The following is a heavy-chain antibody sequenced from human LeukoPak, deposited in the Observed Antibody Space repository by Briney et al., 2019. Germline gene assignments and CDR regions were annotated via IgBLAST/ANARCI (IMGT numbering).Heavy chain of an antibody. V-gene: IGHV3-64D*06. Sequence: GGSLRLSCSASGFTFSSYAMHWVRQAPGKGLEYVSAISSNGGSTYYADSVKGRFTISRDNSKNTLYLQMSSLRAEDTAVYYCVKGRILCFGGPNWFDPWGQATLVTVSS. CDR2: ISSNGGST. J-gene: IGHJ5*02. CDR1: GFTFSSYA. D-gene: IGHD3-10*01. CDR3: VKGRILCFGGPNWFDP.